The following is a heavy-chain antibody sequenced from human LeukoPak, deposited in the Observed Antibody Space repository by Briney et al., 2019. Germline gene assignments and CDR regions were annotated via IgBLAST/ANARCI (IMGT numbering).Heavy chain of an antibody. V-gene: IGHV3-72*01. J-gene: IGHJ3*02. CDR3: ARDGAEGDNSAFDM. CDR2: TRDKARGYTT. CDR1: GVTLSDHH. Sequence: GSLRLSCAASGVTLSDHHMDWVRQAPGKGLEWVGRTRDKARGYTTEYAASVKGRFTISRDDSKTLVYLQMNSLRTEDTAVYFCARDGAEGDNSAFDMWGQGTVVTVSS. D-gene: IGHD3-22*01.